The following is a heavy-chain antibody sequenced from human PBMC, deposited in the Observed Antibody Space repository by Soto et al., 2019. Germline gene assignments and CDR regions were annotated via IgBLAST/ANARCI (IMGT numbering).Heavy chain of an antibody. CDR2: ISSSGDST. J-gene: IGHJ1*01. Sequence: GGSLRLSCAASGFTFSSYAMNWVRQAPGKGLEWVSAISSSGDSTYYADSVKGRFTISRDNSKNTLYLQMNSLRAEDTAVYYCAKDNIRVRGTRGVEYFQHWGLGTLVTVSS. D-gene: IGHD3-3*02. CDR1: GFTFSSYA. V-gene: IGHV3-23*01. CDR3: AKDNIRVRGTRGVEYFQH.